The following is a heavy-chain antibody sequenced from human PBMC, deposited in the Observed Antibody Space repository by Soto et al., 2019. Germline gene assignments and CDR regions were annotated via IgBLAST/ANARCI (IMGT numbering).Heavy chain of an antibody. CDR1: GFTFSDYY. V-gene: IGHV3-11*01. J-gene: IGHJ4*02. CDR3: ARDGMQDTAMVSFDY. CDR2: ISSSGSTI. D-gene: IGHD5-18*01. Sequence: GGSLRLSCAASGFTFSDYYMSWIRQAPGKGLEWVSYISSSGSTIYYADSVKGRFTISRDNAKNSLYLQMNSLRAEDTAVYYCARDGMQDTAMVSFDYWGQGTLVTVSS.